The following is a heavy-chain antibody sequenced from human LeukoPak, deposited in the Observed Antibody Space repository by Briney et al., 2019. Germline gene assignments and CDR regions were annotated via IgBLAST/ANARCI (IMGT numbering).Heavy chain of an antibody. CDR3: AKVGCSSTSCMYYFDY. V-gene: IGHV3-23*01. Sequence: GGSLRLSCAASGFTFSSYAMSWVRQAPGKGLEWVSAISGSGGSTYYADSVKGRFTISRDNSKNTLYLQMNSLRAEDTAVYYCAKVGCSSTSCMYYFDYWGQGTLVTVSS. CDR1: GFTFSSYA. J-gene: IGHJ4*02. CDR2: ISGSGGST. D-gene: IGHD2-2*01.